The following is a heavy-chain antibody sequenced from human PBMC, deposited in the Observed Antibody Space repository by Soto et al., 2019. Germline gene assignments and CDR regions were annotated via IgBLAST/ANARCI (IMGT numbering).Heavy chain of an antibody. CDR1: GGTFSSYA. CDR2: IIPIFGTA. Sequence: SVKVSCKASGGTFSSYAISWVRQAPGQGLEWMGGIIPIFGTANYAQKFQGRVTITADESTSTAYMGLSSLRSEDTAVYYCARMGYSSSWYENYYGMDVWGQGTTVTVSS. V-gene: IGHV1-69*13. CDR3: ARMGYSSSWYENYYGMDV. D-gene: IGHD6-13*01. J-gene: IGHJ6*02.